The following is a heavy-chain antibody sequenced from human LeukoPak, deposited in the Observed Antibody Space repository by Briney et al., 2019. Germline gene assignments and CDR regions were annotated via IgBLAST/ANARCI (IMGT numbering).Heavy chain of an antibody. V-gene: IGHV3-7*01. CDR1: AFTFSSYG. CDR2: IKQDGSEK. CDR3: ARDGPYDFWSGYAFDI. J-gene: IGHJ3*02. Sequence: GGTLRLSCAASAFTFSSYGMSWVRQAPGKGLEWVANIKQDGSEKYYVDSVKGRFTISRDNAKNSLYLQMNSLRAEDTAVYYCARDGPYDFWSGYAFDIWGQGTMVTVSS. D-gene: IGHD3-3*01.